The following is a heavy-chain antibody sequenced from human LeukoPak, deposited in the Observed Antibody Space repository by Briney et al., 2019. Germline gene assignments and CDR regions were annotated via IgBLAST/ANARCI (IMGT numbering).Heavy chain of an antibody. CDR3: ARSGGYSYGHWDY. V-gene: IGHV3-30*03. CDR2: ISYDGSNK. D-gene: IGHD5-18*01. CDR1: GFTFSSYS. J-gene: IGHJ4*02. Sequence: GGSLRLSCEASGFTFSSYSMNWVRQAPGKGLEWVAVISYDGSNKYYADSVKGRFTISRDNSKNTLYLQMNSLRAEDTAVYYCARSGGYSYGHWDYWGQGTLVTVSS.